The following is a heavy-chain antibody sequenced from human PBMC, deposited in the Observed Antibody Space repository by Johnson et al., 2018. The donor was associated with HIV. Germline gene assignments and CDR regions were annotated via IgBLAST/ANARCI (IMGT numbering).Heavy chain of an antibody. CDR1: GFTFSSYW. J-gene: IGHJ3*02. CDR3: ARENWGQRMNAFDI. V-gene: IGHV3-7*01. D-gene: IGHD7-27*01. CDR2: IKQDGSEK. Sequence: VQLVESVGGVVQPGRSLRLSCAASGFTFSSYWMSWVRQAPGKGLEWVANIKQDGSEKYYVDSVKGRFTISRDNAKNTLYLQMNSLRAEDTAVYYCARENWGQRMNAFDIWGQGTMVTVSS.